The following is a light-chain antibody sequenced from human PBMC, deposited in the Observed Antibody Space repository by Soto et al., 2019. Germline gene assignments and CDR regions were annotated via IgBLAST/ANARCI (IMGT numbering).Light chain of an antibody. Sequence: DIVLTQSPGTLSLSPGERATLSCRASQSVSSSYLAWYQQKPGQAPTLLIYGAPIRATGIPDRFSGSGSGTAFPLTISRLEPEYFAVYYCQQYGSSPLTGGGGTKVEIK. J-gene: IGKJ4*01. CDR3: QQYGSSPLT. CDR2: GAP. CDR1: QSVSSSY. V-gene: IGKV3-20*01.